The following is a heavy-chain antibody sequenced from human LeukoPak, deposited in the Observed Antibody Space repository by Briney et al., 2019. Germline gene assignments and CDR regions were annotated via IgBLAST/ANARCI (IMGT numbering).Heavy chain of an antibody. CDR2: ISYDGSNK. V-gene: IGHV3-30*04. Sequence: GGSLRLSCAASGFTFSSYAMRWVRQAPGKGLEWVAVISYDGSNKYYADSVKGRFTISRDNSKNTLYLQMNSLRAEDTAVYYCARDTVPEYSSSFWGDYWGQGTLVTVSS. J-gene: IGHJ4*02. CDR1: GFTFSSYA. CDR3: ARDTVPEYSSSFWGDY. D-gene: IGHD6-6*01.